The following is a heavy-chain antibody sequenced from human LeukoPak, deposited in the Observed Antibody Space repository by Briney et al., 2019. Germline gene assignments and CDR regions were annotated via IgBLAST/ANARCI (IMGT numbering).Heavy chain of an antibody. D-gene: IGHD2-15*01. CDR1: GFTFSNAW. V-gene: IGHV3-15*01. J-gene: IGHJ5*02. CDR3: TLAPSSPLNIVVVVATISAP. Sequence: GGSLRLSCAASGFTFSNAWMSWVRQAPGKGLEWVGRIKSKADGGTTHYAAPVKGRFTISRDDSKSTLYLQMNSLKTEDTAVYYCTLAPSSPLNIVVVVATISAPWGQGTLVTVSS. CDR2: IKSKADGGTT.